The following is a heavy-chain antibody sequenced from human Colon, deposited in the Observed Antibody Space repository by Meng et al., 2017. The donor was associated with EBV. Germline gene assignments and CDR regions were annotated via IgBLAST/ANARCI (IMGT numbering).Heavy chain of an antibody. CDR2: IPHRGSS. CDR3: LRGSGGSV. D-gene: IGHD3-10*01. CDR1: CDSITNHNW. V-gene: IGHV4-4*02. Sequence: QVQWREAGPDLVKPWETLSLTCAASCDSITNHNWWAWVRQPPGKGLEWIGEIPHRGSSAYNPSLKSRVSMSIDKSKNQFSLKLTSVTAADTAVYHCLRGSGGSVWGQGTLVTVSS. J-gene: IGHJ1*01.